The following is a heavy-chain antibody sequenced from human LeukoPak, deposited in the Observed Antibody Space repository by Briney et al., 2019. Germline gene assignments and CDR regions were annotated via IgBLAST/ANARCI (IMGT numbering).Heavy chain of an antibody. CDR1: GYTLTELS. V-gene: IGHV1-24*01. CDR2: VDPEDGET. Sequence: ASVKVSCKVSGYTLTELSMHWVRQAPGKGLEWMGGVDPEDGETIYAQKFQGRVTMTEDTSTDTAYMDLSSLRSEDTAVYYCATAIRRRAEAFDIWGQGTMVTVSS. J-gene: IGHJ3*02. CDR3: ATAIRRRAEAFDI. D-gene: IGHD1-14*01.